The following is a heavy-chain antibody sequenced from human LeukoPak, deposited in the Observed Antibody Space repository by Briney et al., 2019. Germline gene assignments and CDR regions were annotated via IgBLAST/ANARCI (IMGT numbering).Heavy chain of an antibody. CDR2: ISSNGGST. CDR1: GFTFSSYA. CDR3: VKDTSVSLREHYFDY. D-gene: IGHD1-26*01. J-gene: IGHJ4*02. V-gene: IGHV3-64D*06. Sequence: GGSLRLSCSASGFTFSSYAMHWVRQAPGKGLEYVSAISSNGGSTYYADSVKGRFTISRDDSKNTLYLQMSSLRAEDTAVYYCVKDTSVSLREHYFDYWGQGTLVTVSS.